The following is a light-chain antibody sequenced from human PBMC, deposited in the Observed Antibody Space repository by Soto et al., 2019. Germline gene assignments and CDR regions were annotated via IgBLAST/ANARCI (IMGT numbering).Light chain of an antibody. Sequence: EIVMTQSPATLSVSPGERATLSCRASQSVSSNLAWYQQKPGQAPRLLIYGASTRATGIPARFSGSGSGTASPLTISSLQSEDFAVYNCQQHNTWPPVFGPGTKVAIK. J-gene: IGKJ3*01. V-gene: IGKV3D-15*01. CDR1: QSVSSN. CDR2: GAS. CDR3: QQHNTWPPV.